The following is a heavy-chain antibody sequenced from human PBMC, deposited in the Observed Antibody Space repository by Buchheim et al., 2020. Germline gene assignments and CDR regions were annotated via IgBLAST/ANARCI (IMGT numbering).Heavy chain of an antibody. CDR1: GGSISSGGYY. V-gene: IGHV4-31*03. CDR2: IYYSGST. Sequence: QVQLQESGPGLVKPSQTLSLTCTVSGGSISSGGYYWSWIRQHPGKGLEWIGYIYYSGSTYHNPSLKSRVTISVDTSKNQFSLKLSSVTAADTAVYYCARNYYGSGSYYNEERDRDYWGQGTL. J-gene: IGHJ4*02. CDR3: ARNYYGSGSYYNEERDRDY. D-gene: IGHD3-10*01.